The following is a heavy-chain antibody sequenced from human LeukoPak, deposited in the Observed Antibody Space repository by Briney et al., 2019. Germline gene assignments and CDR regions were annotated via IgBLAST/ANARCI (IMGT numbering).Heavy chain of an antibody. D-gene: IGHD6-19*01. Sequence: GGSLRLSCAASGFTFSSYGMHWVRQAPGKGLEWVAVIWYDGSNKYYADSVKGRFTISRDNSKNTLYLQMNSLRAEDTALYYCARDGGYSSGWYYFDYWGQGTLVTVSS. CDR2: IWYDGSNK. J-gene: IGHJ4*02. CDR3: ARDGGYSSGWYYFDY. CDR1: GFTFSSYG. V-gene: IGHV3-33*01.